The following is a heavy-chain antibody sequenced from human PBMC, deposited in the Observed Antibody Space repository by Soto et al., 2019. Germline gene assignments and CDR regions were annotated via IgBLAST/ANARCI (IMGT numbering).Heavy chain of an antibody. D-gene: IGHD3-3*01. CDR3: ARGPNYDFWSGYFRG. Sequence: SETLSLTCDVSGGSISSYYWSWIRQPPGKGLEWVGYAYYTGTTSYDPSLKSRVSISVDKSRNQFSLKLSSVTAADTAVYYCARGPNYDFWSGYFRGWGQGTLVTVSS. J-gene: IGHJ4*02. CDR2: AYYTGTT. CDR1: GGSISSYY. V-gene: IGHV4-59*13.